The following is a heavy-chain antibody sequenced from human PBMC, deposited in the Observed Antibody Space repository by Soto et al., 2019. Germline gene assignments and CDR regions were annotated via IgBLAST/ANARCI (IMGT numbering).Heavy chain of an antibody. V-gene: IGHV4-59*01. CDR1: GGSITSYY. D-gene: IGHD6-19*01. J-gene: IGHJ4*02. CDR2: IYYSGST. CDR3: ARDAYSSGYHSFDY. Sequence: SETLSLTCTVSGGSITSYYWSWIRQPPGKGLEWIGYIYYSGSTNYNPSLKSRVTISVDTSKNQFSLKLSSMTAADTAVYYCARDAYSSGYHSFDYWGQGALVTVSS.